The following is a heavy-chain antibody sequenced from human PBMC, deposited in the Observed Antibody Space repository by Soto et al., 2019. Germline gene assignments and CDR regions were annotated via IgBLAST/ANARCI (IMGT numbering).Heavy chain of an antibody. CDR2: ISSSGSTI. CDR1: GFTFSDYY. CDR3: ARDSRFFGSGARYYYYGMDV. Sequence: PGGSLRLSCAASGFTFSDYYMSWIRQAPGKGLEWVSYISSSGSTIYYADSVKGRFTISRDNAKNSLYLQMNSLRAEDTAVYYCARDSRFFGSGARYYYYGMDVWGQGTTVTVSS. D-gene: IGHD3-3*01. J-gene: IGHJ6*02. V-gene: IGHV3-11*01.